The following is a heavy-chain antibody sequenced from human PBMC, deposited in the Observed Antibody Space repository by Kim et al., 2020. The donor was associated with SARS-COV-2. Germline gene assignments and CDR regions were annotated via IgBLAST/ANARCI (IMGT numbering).Heavy chain of an antibody. J-gene: IGHJ4*02. CDR2: IKTKPEGGTT. V-gene: IGHV3-15*01. D-gene: IGHD3-22*01. CDR1: GLTFNNAW. Sequence: GGSLRLSCIASGLTFNNAWMSWVRQPPGKGLEWVGRIKTKPEGGTTDYAAPVKGRFIVSRDDSKDILYLQMSNLKTEDTAVYYWVVDKYLWDDSQFNDRGQGALVTLSS. CDR3: VVDKYLWDDSQFND.